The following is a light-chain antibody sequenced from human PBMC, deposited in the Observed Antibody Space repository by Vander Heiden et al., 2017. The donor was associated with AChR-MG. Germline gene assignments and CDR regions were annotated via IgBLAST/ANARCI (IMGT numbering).Light chain of an antibody. CDR3: CSYAGSYTVV. J-gene: IGLJ2*01. Sequence: QSALTQPRSVSGSLGQSVTISCTGTSSDVGGYNYVSWYQQHPGKAPKRMIYDVSKRPSGVPDRFSGSKSGNTASLTISGLQAEDEADYYCCSYAGSYTVVFGGGTKLTVL. CDR1: SSDVGGYNY. CDR2: DVS. V-gene: IGLV2-11*02.